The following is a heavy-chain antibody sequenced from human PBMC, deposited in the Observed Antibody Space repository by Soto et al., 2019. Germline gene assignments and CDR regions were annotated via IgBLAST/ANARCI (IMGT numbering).Heavy chain of an antibody. J-gene: IGHJ4*02. CDR1: GGSISSSSYY. D-gene: IGHD1-26*01. CDR3: SSSTDSRSYWGFDY. CDR2: IYYSGST. V-gene: IGHV4-39*07. Sequence: SETLSLTCTVSGGSISSSSYYWGWIRQPPGKGLEWIGSIYYSGSTYYNPSLKSLVTISVDTTKNHFSLKLSSVTAVETAVSSCSSSTDSRSYWGFDYWGQGTLVTVSS.